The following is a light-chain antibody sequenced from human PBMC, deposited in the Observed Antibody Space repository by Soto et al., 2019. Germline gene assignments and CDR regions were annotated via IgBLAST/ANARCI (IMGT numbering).Light chain of an antibody. Sequence: EIVLTQSPATLSVSPGERATLSCRASQSVSSNLAWYQQKPGQAPRLLIYGASTRATGIPDRFTGSDSGTEFILTISSVQSEDFAVYYCQQYHHWWTFGQGTKVEIK. CDR3: QQYHHWWT. CDR2: GAS. V-gene: IGKV3-15*01. J-gene: IGKJ1*01. CDR1: QSVSSN.